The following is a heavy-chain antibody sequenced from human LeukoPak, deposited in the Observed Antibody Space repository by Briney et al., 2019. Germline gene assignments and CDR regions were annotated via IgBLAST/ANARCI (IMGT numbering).Heavy chain of an antibody. V-gene: IGHV4-34*01. J-gene: IGHJ4*02. CDR1: GFTFSSYA. Sequence: GSLRLSCAASGFTFSSYAMSWVRQPPGKGLEWIGEINHSGSTNYNPSLKSRVTISVDTSKNQFSLKLSSVTAADTAVYYCARSYYFDYWGQGTLVTVSS. CDR2: INHSGST. CDR3: ARSYYFDY.